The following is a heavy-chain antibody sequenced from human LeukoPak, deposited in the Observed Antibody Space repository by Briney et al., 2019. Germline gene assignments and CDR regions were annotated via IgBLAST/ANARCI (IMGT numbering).Heavy chain of an antibody. Sequence: PSETLSLTCTVSGGSISSSSYYWGWIRQPPGKGLEWIGSIYYSGSAYYNPSLKSRVTISVDTSKNQFSLKLSSVTAADTAVYYCARQSGGSRYWGQGTLVTVSS. CDR2: IYYSGSA. CDR1: GGSISSSSYY. V-gene: IGHV4-39*01. CDR3: ARQSGGSRY. J-gene: IGHJ4*02. D-gene: IGHD2-15*01.